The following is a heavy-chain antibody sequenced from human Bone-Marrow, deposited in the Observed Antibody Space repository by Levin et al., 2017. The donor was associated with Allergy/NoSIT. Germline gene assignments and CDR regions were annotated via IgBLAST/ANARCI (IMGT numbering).Heavy chain of an antibody. CDR3: AHTDSNYVPYFYYYYMDV. D-gene: IGHD4-11*01. CDR1: GFSLSTSGVG. J-gene: IGHJ6*03. CDR2: IYWDDDK. V-gene: IGHV2-5*02. Sequence: KSSGPTLVKPTQTLTLTCSFSGFSLSTSGVGVGWIRQPPGKALEWLALIYWDDDKRYSPSLKSRLTITKDTSKNQVVLTMTNMDPVDTATYYCAHTDSNYVPYFYYYYMDVWGKGTTVTVSS.